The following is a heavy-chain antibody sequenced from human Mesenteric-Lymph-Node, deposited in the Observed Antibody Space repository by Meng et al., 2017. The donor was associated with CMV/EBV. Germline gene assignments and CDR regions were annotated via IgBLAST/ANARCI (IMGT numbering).Heavy chain of an antibody. CDR3: AVVATVLAPAFAI. V-gene: IGHV3-15*01. CDR1: ELPFTNAW. Sequence: LSLTCAASELPFTNAWMSCVRPAPGKGLEWVGHIKSETDGGATDCAAPVKGRFTISRDDSKNTLYLQMNSLNTEDTAVYYCAVVATVLAPAFAIWGRGTMVTVSS. CDR2: IKSETDGGAT. D-gene: IGHD2-15*01. J-gene: IGHJ3*02.